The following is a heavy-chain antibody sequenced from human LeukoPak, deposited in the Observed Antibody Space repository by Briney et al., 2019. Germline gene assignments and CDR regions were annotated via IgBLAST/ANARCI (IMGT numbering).Heavy chain of an antibody. Sequence: PSETLSLTCSVSGDSVSRSDSYWDWIRQPPGKGLEWIGTIYYSGRTYYSPSLKSRVTISVDTSKNQFSLKLSSVTAADTAVYYCARGEGVVVPAATPWFDPWGQGTPVTVSS. V-gene: IGHV4-39*07. CDR3: ARGEGVVVPAATPWFDP. CDR1: GDSVSRSDSY. CDR2: IYYSGRT. J-gene: IGHJ5*02. D-gene: IGHD2-2*01.